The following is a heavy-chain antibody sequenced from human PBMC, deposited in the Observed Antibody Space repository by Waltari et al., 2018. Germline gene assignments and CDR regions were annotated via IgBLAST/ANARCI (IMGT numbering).Heavy chain of an antibody. CDR2: INAGNGNT. CDR1: GYTFTSYA. J-gene: IGHJ3*02. V-gene: IGHV1-3*01. D-gene: IGHD3-16*01. Sequence: QVQLVQSGAEVKKPGASVKVSCKASGYTFTSYAMHWVRQAPGQRLEWMRWINAGNGNTKYSQKFQGRVTITRDTAASTAYMELSSLRSEDTAVYYCARVEGAAGLDIWGQGTMVTVSS. CDR3: ARVEGAAGLDI.